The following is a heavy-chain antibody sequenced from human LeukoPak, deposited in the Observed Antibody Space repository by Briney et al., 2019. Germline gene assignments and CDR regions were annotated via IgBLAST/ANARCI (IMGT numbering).Heavy chain of an antibody. V-gene: IGHV4-39*07. Sequence: PSETLSLTCTVSGGSITNANYYWGWIRQPPGKGLEWIGNIYYSGSTYYNPSLKSRVTLSVDTSKNQFSLKLTSVTAADTAVYYCARDRQYDTSGADYWGQGTLVTVSS. CDR2: IYYSGST. D-gene: IGHD3-22*01. J-gene: IGHJ4*02. CDR3: ARDRQYDTSGADY. CDR1: GGSITNANYY.